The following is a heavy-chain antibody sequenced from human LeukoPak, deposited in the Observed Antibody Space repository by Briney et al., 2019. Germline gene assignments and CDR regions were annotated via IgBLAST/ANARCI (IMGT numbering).Heavy chain of an antibody. CDR2: ISAYNGNT. J-gene: IGHJ4*02. Sequence: ASVKVSCKAPGYTFTSYGICWVRQAPGQGLERMGWISAYNGNTNYAQKLQGRVTMTTDTSTSTAYMELRSLRSDDTAVYYCARVGRWAVARENDYWGQGTLVTVSS. V-gene: IGHV1-18*01. D-gene: IGHD5-24*01. CDR1: GYTFTSYG. CDR3: ARVGRWAVARENDY.